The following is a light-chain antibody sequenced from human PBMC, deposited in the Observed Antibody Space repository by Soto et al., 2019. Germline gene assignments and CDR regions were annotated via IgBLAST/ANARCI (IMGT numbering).Light chain of an antibody. CDR1: QSISSW. V-gene: IGKV1-5*03. Sequence: DIQMTQSPSTLSASGGDRVTITCRASQSISSWLAWYQQRPGKAPKLLIYKASSLESGVPSRFSGSGSGTEFTLTISSLQPDDFATYYCQQYDNGWTFGQGTKVEI. CDR2: KAS. J-gene: IGKJ1*01. CDR3: QQYDNGWT.